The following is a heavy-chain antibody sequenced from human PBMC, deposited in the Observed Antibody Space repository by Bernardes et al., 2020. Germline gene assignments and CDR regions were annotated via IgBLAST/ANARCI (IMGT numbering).Heavy chain of an antibody. J-gene: IGHJ4*02. CDR2: IRSKAYAEAT. CDR1: GFKFADYA. V-gene: IGHV3-49*04. Sequence: GGSLRLSCTGSGFKFADYAMTWVRQAPGKGLEWVGLIRSKAYAEATEYAASVKDRFSISRDDSKSVAYLHMNSLKTEDTGICYCTRGRNYLDQWGQGTLVTVSS. CDR3: TRGRNYLDQ.